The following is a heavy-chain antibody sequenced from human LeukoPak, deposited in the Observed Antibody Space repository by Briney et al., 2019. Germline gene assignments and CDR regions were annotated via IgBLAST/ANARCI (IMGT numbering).Heavy chain of an antibody. J-gene: IGHJ4*02. D-gene: IGHD6-13*01. CDR2: ISEDASNK. V-gene: IGHV3-30*18. CDR3: AKHTSSAGTDDY. CDR1: GFTFSSYG. Sequence: GRSLRLSCAASGFTFSSYGMRWVRQVPGKGLELVAVISEDASNKYYPESVKCRFTISRDNSNNTLYLHMYSLRAEDTAVYYCAKHTSSAGTDDYWGQGTLVTVSS.